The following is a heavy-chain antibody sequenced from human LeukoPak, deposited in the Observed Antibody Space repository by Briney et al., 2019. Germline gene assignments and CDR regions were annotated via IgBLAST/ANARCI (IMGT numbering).Heavy chain of an antibody. D-gene: IGHD1-26*01. CDR2: IYHSGST. CDR3: ARDFWSSELLGAFDI. V-gene: IGHV4-4*02. Sequence: SETLSLTCAVSGGSISSSNWWSWVRQPPGKGLEWIGEIYHSGSTNYNPSLKSRVTISVDKSKNQFSLKLSSVTAADTAVYYCARDFWSSELLGAFDIWGQGTMVTVSS. CDR1: GGSISSSNW. J-gene: IGHJ3*02.